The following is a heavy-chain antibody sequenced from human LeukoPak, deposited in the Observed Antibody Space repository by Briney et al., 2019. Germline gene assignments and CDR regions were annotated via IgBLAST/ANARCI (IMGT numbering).Heavy chain of an antibody. CDR1: GFTHSSSY. Sequence: PGGSLTLSCGASGFTHSSSYMRWVRQAPGKGLEWVSVIYSGGNTYYADSVKGRFTISRDNSNNTQYLEMNSLSAEYTAVYYCARDRYISHRGYPHSLDYWGQGTLVTVSS. V-gene: IGHV3-53*01. CDR2: IYSGGNT. J-gene: IGHJ4*02. D-gene: IGHD6-25*01. CDR3: ARDRYISHRGYPHSLDY.